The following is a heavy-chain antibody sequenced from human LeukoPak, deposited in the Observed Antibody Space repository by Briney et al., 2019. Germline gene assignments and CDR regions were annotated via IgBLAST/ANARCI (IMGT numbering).Heavy chain of an antibody. CDR1: GGSISSSSYY. Sequence: SETLSLTCTVSGGSISSSSYYWGWIRQPPGKGLEWIGSIYYSGSTYYNPSLKSRVTISVDTSKNQFSLKLSSVTAADTAVYYCARPRGHYDFWSGYSPDAFDIWGQGTMVTVSS. D-gene: IGHD3-3*01. J-gene: IGHJ3*02. CDR3: ARPRGHYDFWSGYSPDAFDI. V-gene: IGHV4-39*01. CDR2: IYYSGST.